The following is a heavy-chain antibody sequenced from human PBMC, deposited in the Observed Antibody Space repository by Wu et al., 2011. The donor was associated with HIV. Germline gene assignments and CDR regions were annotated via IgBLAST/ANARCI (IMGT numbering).Heavy chain of an antibody. J-gene: IGHJ6*03. CDR1: GYTFTGYY. V-gene: IGHV1-2*02. CDR3: ARGPGDLYYFYYYMDV. Sequence: QVHLVQPGAEMKKPGASVKVSCKASGYTFTGYYLHWVRQAPGQGLEWMGWINPNSGGTNYSQRFQGRVTMTRDTSISAAYLELSSLRSEDTAVYFCARGPGDLYYFYYYMDVWGKGTTVTVSS. D-gene: IGHD7-27*01. CDR2: INPNSGGT.